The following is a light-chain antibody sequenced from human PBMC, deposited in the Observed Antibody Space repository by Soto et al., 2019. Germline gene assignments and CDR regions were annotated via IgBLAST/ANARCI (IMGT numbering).Light chain of an antibody. CDR3: QQYNSYWT. CDR2: AAS. J-gene: IGKJ1*01. V-gene: IGKV1-39*01. Sequence: DIQMTQSPSSLSASVGDRVTISCRASQSISNYLNWYQQKPGKAPKLLIYAASSLQSGVPSRFSGSGSGTDFTITISSLQPEDFATYYCQQYNSYWTFGQGTKVDIK. CDR1: QSISNY.